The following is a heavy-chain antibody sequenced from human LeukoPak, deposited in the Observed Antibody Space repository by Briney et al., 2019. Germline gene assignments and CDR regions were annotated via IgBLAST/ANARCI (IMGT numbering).Heavy chain of an antibody. CDR2: INPSGGST. V-gene: IGHV1-46*01. Sequence: ASVKVSCKASGYTFTSYYMHWVRQAPGQGLEWMGIINPSGGSTSYAQKFQGRVTMTRDMSTSAVYMELSSLRSEDTAVYYCAKGPAGERLDYWGQGTLVTVSS. CDR1: GYTFTSYY. CDR3: AKGPAGERLDY. J-gene: IGHJ4*02. D-gene: IGHD1-26*01.